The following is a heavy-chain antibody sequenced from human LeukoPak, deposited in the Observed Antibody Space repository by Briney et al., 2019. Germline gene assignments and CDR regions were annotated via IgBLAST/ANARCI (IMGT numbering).Heavy chain of an antibody. V-gene: IGHV4-59*12. CDR3: ATIYGDFSDFDY. J-gene: IGHJ4*02. CDR1: GGSITTYY. CDR2: IYYSGST. Sequence: NPSETLSLTCTVSGGSITTYYWTWIRQPPGKGLEWIGHIYYSGSTNYNPSLKSRVTISVDTSKNQFSLKLSSVAAADTAVYYCATIYGDFSDFDYWGQGTLVTVSS. D-gene: IGHD4-17*01.